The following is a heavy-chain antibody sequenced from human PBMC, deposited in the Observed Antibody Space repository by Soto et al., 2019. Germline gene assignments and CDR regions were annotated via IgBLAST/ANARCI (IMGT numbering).Heavy chain of an antibody. Sequence: QVQLVQSGAEVKKPGASVKVSCKASGYTFTGYYMHWVRQAPGQGLEWMGWINPNSGGTNYAQKFQGWVTMTTDTSISTAYLELSRLRSDDTAVYYCARGYYDILTGLYDAFDIWGQGTMVTVSS. CDR3: ARGYYDILTGLYDAFDI. CDR2: INPNSGGT. V-gene: IGHV1-2*04. D-gene: IGHD3-9*01. CDR1: GYTFTGYY. J-gene: IGHJ3*02.